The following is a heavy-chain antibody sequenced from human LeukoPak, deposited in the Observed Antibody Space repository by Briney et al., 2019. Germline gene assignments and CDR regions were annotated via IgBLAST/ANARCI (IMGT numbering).Heavy chain of an antibody. Sequence: ASVKVSCKASGGTFSSYAISWVRQAPGQGLEWMGGIIPIFGTANYAQKFRGRVTITTDESTSTAYMELSSLRSEDTAVYYCARGGRAAFDIWGQGTMVTVSS. CDR1: GGTFSSYA. V-gene: IGHV1-69*05. D-gene: IGHD5-12*01. CDR2: IIPIFGTA. CDR3: ARGGRAAFDI. J-gene: IGHJ3*02.